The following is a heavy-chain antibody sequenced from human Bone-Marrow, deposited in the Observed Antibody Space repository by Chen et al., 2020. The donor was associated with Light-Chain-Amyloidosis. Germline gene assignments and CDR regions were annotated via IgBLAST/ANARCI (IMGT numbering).Heavy chain of an antibody. CDR2: IRSKTDGGTT. J-gene: IGHJ5*02. Sequence: EVQLVESGGGLVKPGGSLRLSCAASGFTFRNAWMSWVRQAPGKGLEWVGRIRSKTDGGTTDYAAPVKGRFTISRDDSYNMLYLQMKSLKIEDTAVYYCTGGQYRGLFDPWGQGTLVTVSS. D-gene: IGHD3-16*02. CDR1: GFTFRNAW. CDR3: TGGQYRGLFDP. V-gene: IGHV3-15*01.